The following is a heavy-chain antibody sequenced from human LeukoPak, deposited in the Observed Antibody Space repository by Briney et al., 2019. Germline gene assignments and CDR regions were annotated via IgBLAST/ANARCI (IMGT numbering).Heavy chain of an antibody. V-gene: IGHV4-39*01. D-gene: IGHD3-16*01. J-gene: IGHJ2*01. CDR1: GGSISSSIYY. CDR3: ARLGIMITFGDWYFDL. CDR2: IDYSGST. Sequence: PSETLSLTCTVSGGSISSSIYYWGWIRQPPGKGLEWIGSIDYSGSTYYNPSLKSRVTISVDTSKNQFSLKLSTVTAADTAMYYCARLGIMITFGDWYFDLWGRGTLVTVSS.